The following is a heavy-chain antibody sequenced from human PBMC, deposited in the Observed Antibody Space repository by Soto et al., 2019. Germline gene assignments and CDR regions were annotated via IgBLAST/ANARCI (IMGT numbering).Heavy chain of an antibody. J-gene: IGHJ6*02. Sequence: QVQLVQSGAELKKPGSSVKVSCKASGGTFSSYAISWVRQAPGQGLEWMGGIIPIFGTANYAQKFQGRVTITADESTSTAYMELSSLRSEDTAVYYCAKGKQSGYCISTSCYWFGMDVWGQGTTVTVSS. CDR3: AKGKQSGYCISTSCYWFGMDV. CDR1: GGTFSSYA. D-gene: IGHD2-2*01. CDR2: IIPIFGTA. V-gene: IGHV1-69*12.